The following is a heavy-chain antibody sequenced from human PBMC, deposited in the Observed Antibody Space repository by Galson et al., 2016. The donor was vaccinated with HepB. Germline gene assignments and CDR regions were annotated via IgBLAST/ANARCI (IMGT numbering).Heavy chain of an antibody. J-gene: IGHJ4*02. CDR3: TRAGQTNGGYGSQFDY. CDR1: GFTFRSYW. D-gene: IGHD6-19*01. V-gene: IGHV3-49*02. Sequence: SLRLSCAASGFTFRSYWMSWVRQAPGKGLEWVGFIRRKADGGTTECAASVKGRFTISRDDSKSIAYLQMNSLESEDTAVYYCTRAGQTNGGYGSQFDYWGQGTLVTVSS. CDR2: IRRKADGGTT.